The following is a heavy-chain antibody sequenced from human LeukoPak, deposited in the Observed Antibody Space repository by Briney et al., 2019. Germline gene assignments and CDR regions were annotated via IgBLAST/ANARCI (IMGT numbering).Heavy chain of an antibody. CDR3: ARDRVKTLNWFDP. D-gene: IGHD2-21*01. CDR2: MNPNSGNT. Sequence: EASVKVSCKASGYTFTSYDINWVRQATGQGLEWMGWMNPNSGNTGYAQKFQGRVTMTRNTSISTAYMELSSLRSEDTAVYYCARDRVKTLNWFDPWGQGTLVTVSS. CDR1: GYTFTSYD. J-gene: IGHJ5*02. V-gene: IGHV1-8*01.